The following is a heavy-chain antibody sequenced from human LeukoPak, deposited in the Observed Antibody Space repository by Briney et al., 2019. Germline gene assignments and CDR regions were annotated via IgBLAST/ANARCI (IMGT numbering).Heavy chain of an antibody. CDR3: TSGLSVRRSNNTPVDY. CDR1: GFTFSGSA. Sequence: GGSLRLSCTASGFTFSGSAMHWVRQASEKGLDWVGRIRSKANSYATVYAASVKGRFTISRDDSKNTAYLQMNSLKTEDTAVYYCTSGLSVRRSNNTPVDYWGQGTLVTVSS. D-gene: IGHD1-1*01. V-gene: IGHV3-73*01. J-gene: IGHJ4*02. CDR2: IRSKANSYAT.